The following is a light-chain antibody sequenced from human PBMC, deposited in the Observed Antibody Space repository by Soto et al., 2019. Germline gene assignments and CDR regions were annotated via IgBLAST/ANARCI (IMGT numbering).Light chain of an antibody. CDR3: KSYGGSNTYV. J-gene: IGLJ1*01. Sequence: QSVLTQPPSASGSPGQSVTISCSGTKSDIGVYDFVSWYQHHPGTAPRLIIYDVVQPPSGVPVRFSGSKSGNTASLTVSGLQAADEDDYFCKSYGGSNTYVFGSGTKVTVL. CDR2: DVV. V-gene: IGLV2-8*01. CDR1: KSDIGVYDF.